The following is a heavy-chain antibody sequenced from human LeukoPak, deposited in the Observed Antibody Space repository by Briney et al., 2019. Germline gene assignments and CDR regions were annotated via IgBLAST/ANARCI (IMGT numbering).Heavy chain of an antibody. CDR2: LYPGDSDP. CDR3: AGSTYYYGSGSYHWFDP. V-gene: IGHV5-51*01. Sequence: GGSLKIPRKGSGYRFNSYWLGWVRQMPGKGLEWLGDLYPGDSDPRYSPSFRGQVTISADKSISTAYLQWSSLKASDTAMYYCAGSTYYYGSGSYHWFDPWGQGTLVTVSS. CDR1: GYRFNSYW. J-gene: IGHJ5*02. D-gene: IGHD3-10*01.